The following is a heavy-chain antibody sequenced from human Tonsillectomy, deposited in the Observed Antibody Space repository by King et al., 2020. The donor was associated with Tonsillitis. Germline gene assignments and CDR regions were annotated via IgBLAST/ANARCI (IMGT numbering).Heavy chain of an antibody. V-gene: IGHV1-69*04. J-gene: IGHJ5*02. D-gene: IGHD1-14*01. CDR1: GDTFDNYA. CDR2: IIPSLRRA. Sequence: QLVQSGAEVKKPGSSVKVSCKASGDTFDNYAISWVRQAPGQGLEWMGRIIPSLRRADFEQTFQGRVTITADKSTSTAYMELSSLRSEETAVYYCARELTGTTNTAWFDPWGQGTLVTVSS. CDR3: ARELTGTTNTAWFDP.